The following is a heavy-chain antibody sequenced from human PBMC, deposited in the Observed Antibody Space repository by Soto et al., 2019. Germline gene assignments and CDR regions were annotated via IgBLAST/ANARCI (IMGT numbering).Heavy chain of an antibody. Sequence: SVKVSCKASGGTFSSYAISWVRQAPGQGLEWMGGIIPIFGTANYAQKFQGRVTITADESTSTAYMELSSLRSEDTAVYYCARGSLGGAAAGYWGQGTLVTVSS. CDR2: IIPIFGTA. CDR1: GGTFSSYA. D-gene: IGHD6-13*01. CDR3: ARGSLGGAAAGY. J-gene: IGHJ4*02. V-gene: IGHV1-69*13.